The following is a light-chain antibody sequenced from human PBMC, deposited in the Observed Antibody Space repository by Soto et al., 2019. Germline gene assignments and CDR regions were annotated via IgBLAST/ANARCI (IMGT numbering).Light chain of an antibody. Sequence: QSVLTQSSSASASLGSSVKLTCILSSGHSTYIIAWHQQQPGKAPRFLMTLDRSGSYNRGSGVPDRFSGPSSGADRYLTISNLLFEDEGDYYCETWYSNTHKVFGGGTKLTVL. CDR3: ETWYSNTHKV. CDR1: SGHSTYI. J-gene: IGLJ3*02. V-gene: IGLV4-60*02. CDR2: LDRSGSY.